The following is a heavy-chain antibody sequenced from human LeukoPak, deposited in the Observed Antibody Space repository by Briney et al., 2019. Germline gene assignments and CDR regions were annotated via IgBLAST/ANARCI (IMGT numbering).Heavy chain of an antibody. D-gene: IGHD2-2*01. CDR3: ARGGGVVVPAAIMMYFDY. Sequence: AGSLRLSCAASGFTFSSYWMSWARQAPGKGLEWVANIKQDGSEKYYVDSVKGRFTISRDNAKNSLYLQMNSLRAEDTAVYYCARGGGVVVPAAIMMYFDYWGQGTLVTVSS. CDR1: GFTFSSYW. CDR2: IKQDGSEK. J-gene: IGHJ4*02. V-gene: IGHV3-7*01.